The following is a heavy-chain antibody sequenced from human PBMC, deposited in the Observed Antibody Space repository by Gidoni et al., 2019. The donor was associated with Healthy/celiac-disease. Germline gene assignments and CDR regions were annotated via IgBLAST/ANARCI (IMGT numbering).Heavy chain of an antibody. Sequence: QVQLVESGGGLVQPGRSLRLSCAASGFTFSSYGLHWVRQAPGKGLEWVAVIWYDGSNKHYADSVKGRFTISRDKSKNTLYLQMNSLRAEDTAVYYCARGGNHYYYYGMDVWGQGTTVTVSS. CDR1: GFTFSSYG. D-gene: IGHD1-1*01. V-gene: IGHV3-33*01. CDR2: IWYDGSNK. CDR3: ARGGNHYYYYGMDV. J-gene: IGHJ6*02.